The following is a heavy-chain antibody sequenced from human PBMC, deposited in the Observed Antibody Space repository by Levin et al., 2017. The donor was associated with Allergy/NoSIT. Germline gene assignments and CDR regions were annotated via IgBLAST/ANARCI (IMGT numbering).Heavy chain of an antibody. D-gene: IGHD6-13*01. V-gene: IGHV1-2*02. CDR1: GYTFTGYY. Sequence: VASVKVSCKASGYTFTGYYMHWVRQAPGQGLEWMGWINPNSGGTNYAQKFQGRVTMTRDTSISTAYMELSRLRSDDTAVYYCARGDSSSGSYYFDYWGQGTLVTVSS. CDR3: ARGDSSSGSYYFDY. CDR2: INPNSGGT. J-gene: IGHJ4*02.